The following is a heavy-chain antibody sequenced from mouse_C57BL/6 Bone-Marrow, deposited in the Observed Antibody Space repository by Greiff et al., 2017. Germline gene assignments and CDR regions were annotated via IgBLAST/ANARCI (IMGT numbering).Heavy chain of an antibody. Sequence: VQLQQSGPELVKPGASVKISCKASGYAFSSSWMNWVKQRPGKGLEWIGRIYPGDGDTNYNGKFKGKATLTADQSSSTAYMQLSSLTSEDSAVYFCASAYYSNYESLHWYFDVWGTGTTVTVSS. D-gene: IGHD2-5*01. CDR3: ASAYYSNYESLHWYFDV. CDR2: IYPGDGDT. CDR1: GYAFSSSW. V-gene: IGHV1-82*01. J-gene: IGHJ1*03.